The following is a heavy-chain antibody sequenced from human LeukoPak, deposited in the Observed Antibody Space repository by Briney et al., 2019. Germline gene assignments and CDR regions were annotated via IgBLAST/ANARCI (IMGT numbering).Heavy chain of an antibody. CDR3: ARHQATYSTTWYRYLDL. J-gene: IGHJ2*01. Sequence: GSLRLSCAASGFTFTSYKINWVRQAPGKGLEWVSYINSGSSTIYYADSVKGRFTISRDNAKNSLYLQMNSLRAEDTAVYYCARHQATYSTTWYRYLDLWGRGTLVTVSS. V-gene: IGHV3-48*01. CDR1: GFTFTSYK. D-gene: IGHD6-13*01. CDR2: INSGSSTI.